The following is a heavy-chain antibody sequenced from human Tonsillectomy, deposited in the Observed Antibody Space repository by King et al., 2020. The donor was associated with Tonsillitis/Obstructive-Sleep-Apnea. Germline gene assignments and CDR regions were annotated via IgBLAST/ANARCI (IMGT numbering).Heavy chain of an antibody. CDR2: INPSSGVA. V-gene: IGHV1-46*01. CDR1: GYTFTRYY. J-gene: IGHJ4*02. D-gene: IGHD1-14*01. Sequence: QLVQSGAEVKTPGASVKVSCKASGYTFTRYYIHWVRQARGQGLEWMGIINPSSGVATYAQKFQGRVTMTTDTSASTVYLELSSLRSEDTAVYYCARDDVVGRYIDSWGQGTVLTVSS. CDR3: ARDDVVGRYIDS.